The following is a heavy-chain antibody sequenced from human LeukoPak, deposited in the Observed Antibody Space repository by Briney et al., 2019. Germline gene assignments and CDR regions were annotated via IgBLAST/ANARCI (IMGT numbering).Heavy chain of an antibody. Sequence: SETLSLTCAVSGGSISSSNWWSWVRQPPGKGLEWIGEIYHSGSTNYNPSPKSRVTISVDKSKNQFSLKLSSVTAADTAVYYCARDLTYYDILTGHSDVRWGQGTLVTVSS. D-gene: IGHD3-9*01. V-gene: IGHV4-4*02. J-gene: IGHJ4*02. CDR1: GGSISSSNW. CDR3: ARDLTYYDILTGHSDVR. CDR2: IYHSGST.